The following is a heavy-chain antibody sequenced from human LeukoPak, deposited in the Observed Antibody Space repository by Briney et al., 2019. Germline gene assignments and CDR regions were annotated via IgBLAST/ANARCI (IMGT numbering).Heavy chain of an antibody. CDR3: ARESPYDSSGYYGRLLDY. CDR1: AGPISSYY. V-gene: IGHV4-59*13. D-gene: IGHD3-22*01. J-gene: IGHJ4*02. CDR2: NDYSGST. Sequence: SETLSLTCTVSAGPISSYYWIWLRQPPGEGLEGIGYNDYSGSTNYDPSLKSRVTISVYTSKNQFSLKLSSVTAADTAVYYCARESPYDSSGYYGRLLDYWGQGTLVTVSS.